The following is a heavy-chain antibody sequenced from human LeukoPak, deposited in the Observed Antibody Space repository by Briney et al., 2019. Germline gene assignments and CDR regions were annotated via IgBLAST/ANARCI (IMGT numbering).Heavy chain of an antibody. J-gene: IGHJ3*02. V-gene: IGHV4-34*01. CDR2: INHGGST. D-gene: IGHD2-2*01. CDR1: GGSFNGYY. Sequence: PSETLSLTYAVYGGSFNGYYWSWIRQPPGKGLEWIGEINHGGSTNYNPSLKSRVTISVDTSKNQFSLKLSSVTAADTAVYYCARAYCSSTSCYLRAFDIWGQGTMVTVSS. CDR3: ARAYCSSTSCYLRAFDI.